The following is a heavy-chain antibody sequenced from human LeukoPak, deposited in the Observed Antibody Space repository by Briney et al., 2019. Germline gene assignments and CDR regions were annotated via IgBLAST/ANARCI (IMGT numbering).Heavy chain of an antibody. V-gene: IGHV3-15*01. J-gene: IGHJ4*02. Sequence: NPGGSLRLSCAASGFTFSNAWMSWVRQAPGKGLEWVGLIKGQTDGGTTDYAAPVKGRFTISRDDSKNTLYLQMNSLKTEDTAVYYCTTHKGYIDYWGQGTLVTVSS. CDR1: GFTFSNAW. CDR2: IKGQTDGGTT. CDR3: TTHKGYIDY.